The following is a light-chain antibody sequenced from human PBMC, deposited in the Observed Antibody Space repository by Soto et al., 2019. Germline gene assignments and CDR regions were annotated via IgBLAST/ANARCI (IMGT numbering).Light chain of an antibody. CDR3: CSYSGSHTWV. CDR1: NSYIGNYNY. CDR2: DVS. Sequence: QSALTQPRSVSGSPGQSVTISCTGTNSYIGNYNYVSWYQQHPGKAPKVMIYDVSKRPSGVPDRFSGSKSGNTASLTISGLQDEAEADYYCCSYSGSHTWVFGGGTKLTVL. J-gene: IGLJ3*02. V-gene: IGLV2-11*01.